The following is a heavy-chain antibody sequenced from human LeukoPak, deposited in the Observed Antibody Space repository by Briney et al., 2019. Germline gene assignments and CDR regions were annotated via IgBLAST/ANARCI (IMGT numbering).Heavy chain of an antibody. CDR2: ISGSGGDT. CDR3: AREAVVVGTGNWFDP. V-gene: IGHV3-23*01. Sequence: PGGSLRLSCAASGFIFNSYAMSWVRQAPGKGLEWVSGISGSGGDTYYADSVKGRFTISRDNAKNTLYLQMNSLRAEDTAVYYCAREAVVVGTGNWFDPWGQGTLVTVSS. J-gene: IGHJ5*02. CDR1: GFIFNSYA. D-gene: IGHD2-15*01.